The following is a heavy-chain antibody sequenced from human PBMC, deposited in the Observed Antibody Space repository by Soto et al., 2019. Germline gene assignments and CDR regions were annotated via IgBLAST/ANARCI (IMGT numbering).Heavy chain of an antibody. CDR1: CGSLRGFY. Sequence: SETPSPPRAVSCGSLRGFYWGGGRQTTGKGLEWIGEINHSGSTNYNPSLKSRVTISVDTSKNQFSLKLSSVTAADTAVYYCASIGGEAAAVCLWGQGTLVTVSS. D-gene: IGHD6-13*01. CDR2: INHSGST. CDR3: ASIGGEAAAVCL. J-gene: IGHJ4*02. V-gene: IGHV4-34*01.